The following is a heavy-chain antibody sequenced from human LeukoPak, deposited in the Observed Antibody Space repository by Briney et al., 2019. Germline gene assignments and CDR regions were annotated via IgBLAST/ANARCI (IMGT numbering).Heavy chain of an antibody. Sequence: SETLSLTCTVSGGSISSSSYYWGWIRQPPGKGLEWIGSIYYSGSTYYNPSLKSRVTISVDTSKNQFSLKLSSVTAADTAVYCCASPYSSSWYVKEYYFDYWGQGTLVTVSS. CDR3: ASPYSSSWYVKEYYFDY. V-gene: IGHV4-39*01. D-gene: IGHD6-13*01. CDR2: IYYSGST. J-gene: IGHJ4*02. CDR1: GGSISSSSYY.